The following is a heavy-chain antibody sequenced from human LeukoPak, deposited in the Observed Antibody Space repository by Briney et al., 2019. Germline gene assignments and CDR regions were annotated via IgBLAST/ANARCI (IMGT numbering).Heavy chain of an antibody. J-gene: IGHJ4*02. D-gene: IGHD2-15*01. CDR1: GGSISSYY. V-gene: IGHV4-59*01. CDR2: IYYSGST. CDR3: ARDFPYCSGGSCLLW. Sequence: SETLSLTCTVSGGSISSYYWSWLRQPPGKGLEWLGYIYYSGSTNYNPSLKSRVTISVDTSKNQFSLKLSSVTAADTAVYYCARDFPYCSGGSCLLWWGQGALVTVSS.